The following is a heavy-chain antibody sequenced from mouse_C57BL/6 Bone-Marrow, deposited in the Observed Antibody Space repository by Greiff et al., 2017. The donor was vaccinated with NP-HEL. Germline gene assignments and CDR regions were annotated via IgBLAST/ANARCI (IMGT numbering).Heavy chain of an antibody. V-gene: IGHV1-15*01. CDR2: IDPETGGT. Sequence: VQLQQSGAELVRPGASVTLSCKASGYTFTDYEMHWVKQTPVHGLEWIGAIDPETGGTAYNQKFKGKAILTADKSSSTAYMELRSLTSEDSAVYYCTQTAQALDYWGQGTTLTVSS. D-gene: IGHD3-2*02. J-gene: IGHJ2*01. CDR1: GYTFTDYE. CDR3: TQTAQALDY.